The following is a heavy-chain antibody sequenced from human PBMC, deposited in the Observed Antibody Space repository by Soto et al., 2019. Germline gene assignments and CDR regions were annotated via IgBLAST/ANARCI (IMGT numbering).Heavy chain of an antibody. CDR2: ISAYNGNT. CDR1: GYTFTSYG. Sequence: GASVKVSCKASGYTFTSYGLDWVRQAPGQGLEWMGWISAYNGNTNYAQKFQGRVIMTTDTSPSTAYLELRSLRSDDTAVYYCARGRSSSVAHFDYWGQGSPVTVSS. J-gene: IGHJ4*02. CDR3: ARGRSSSVAHFDY. V-gene: IGHV1-18*01. D-gene: IGHD3-10*01.